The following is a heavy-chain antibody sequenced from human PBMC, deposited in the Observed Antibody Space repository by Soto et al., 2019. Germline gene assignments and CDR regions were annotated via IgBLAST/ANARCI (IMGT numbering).Heavy chain of an antibody. CDR2: ISTDGSVT. CDR3: AIRASYYDSSGYFDY. Sequence: PGGSLRLSCAASGLTFSSYWMHWVRQAPGKGLVWVSRISTDGSVTTYADSVKGRFTISRDNAKNTLYLQMNSLRAEDTAVYYCAIRASYYDSSGYFDYWGQGTLVTVSS. J-gene: IGHJ4*02. CDR1: GLTFSSYW. V-gene: IGHV3-74*01. D-gene: IGHD3-22*01.